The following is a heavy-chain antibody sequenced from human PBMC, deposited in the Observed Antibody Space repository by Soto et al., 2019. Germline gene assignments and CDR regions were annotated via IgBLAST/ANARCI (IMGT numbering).Heavy chain of an antibody. Sequence: GGSLRLSCAAAGFIFSSYAMFWVRQAPGKGLEWIALISYDGSNEDFADSVKGRFTVSRDNSKNTLYLQMNSLRAEDTAVYYCARGPIYYSDRYTYKWTTDFDYWGQGTLVTVSS. CDR2: ISYDGSNE. J-gene: IGHJ4*02. V-gene: IGHV3-30-3*01. CDR3: ARGPIYYSDRYTYKWTTDFDY. D-gene: IGHD3-22*01. CDR1: GFIFSSYA.